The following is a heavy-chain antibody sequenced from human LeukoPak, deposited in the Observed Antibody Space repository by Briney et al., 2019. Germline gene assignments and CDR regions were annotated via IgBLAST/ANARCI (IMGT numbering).Heavy chain of an antibody. D-gene: IGHD3-16*01. V-gene: IGHV4-34*01. Sequence: SETLSLTCAVYGVSFSGYYWSWIRQPPGKGLEWIGEINHSGSTNYNPSLKSRVTISVDTSKNQFSLKLKSVNAADTAVYYWAREVWAVPNIGDAFDIWGQGTMVTVSS. J-gene: IGHJ3*02. CDR2: INHSGST. CDR3: AREVWAVPNIGDAFDI. CDR1: GVSFSGYY.